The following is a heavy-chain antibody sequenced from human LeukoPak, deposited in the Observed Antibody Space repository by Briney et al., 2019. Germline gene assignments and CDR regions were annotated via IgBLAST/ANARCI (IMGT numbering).Heavy chain of an antibody. CDR2: ISGSGGST. Sequence: PSETLSLTCTVSGGSISSYYWSWVRQAPGKGLEWVSAISGSGGSTYYADSVKGRFTISRDNSKNTLYLQMNSLRAEDTAVYYCAKDPDCTSGVCYTFFDYWGQGTLVTVSS. J-gene: IGHJ4*02. V-gene: IGHV3-23*01. CDR1: GGSISSYY. CDR3: AKDPDCTSGVCYTFFDY. D-gene: IGHD2-8*01.